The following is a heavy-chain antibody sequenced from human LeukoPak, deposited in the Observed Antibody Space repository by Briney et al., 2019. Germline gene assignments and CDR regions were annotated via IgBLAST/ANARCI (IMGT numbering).Heavy chain of an antibody. J-gene: IGHJ4*02. CDR3: AKASAMIVVVSKHFDY. V-gene: IGHV3-23*01. D-gene: IGHD3-22*01. Sequence: GSLRLSCAASGFTFSSYAMSWVRQAPGKGLEWVSAISGSGGSTYYADSVKGRFTISRDNSKNTLYLQMNSLRAEDTAVYYRAKASAMIVVVSKHFDYWGQGTLVTVSS. CDR2: ISGSGGST. CDR1: GFTFSSYA.